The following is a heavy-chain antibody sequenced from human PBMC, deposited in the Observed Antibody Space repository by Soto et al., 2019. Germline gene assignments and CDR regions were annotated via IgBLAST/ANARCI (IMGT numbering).Heavy chain of an antibody. CDR2: ISGSGGST. D-gene: IGHD3-9*01. J-gene: IGHJ6*02. CDR3: AKDLSYYILTGYDYGMDV. CDR1: GFTFSSYA. Sequence: GGSLRLSCAASGFTFSSYAMSWVRQAPGKGLEWVSAISGSGGSTYYADSVKGRFTISRDNSKNTLYLQMNSLRAEDTAVYYCAKDLSYYILTGYDYGMDVWGQGTTVTVSS. V-gene: IGHV3-23*01.